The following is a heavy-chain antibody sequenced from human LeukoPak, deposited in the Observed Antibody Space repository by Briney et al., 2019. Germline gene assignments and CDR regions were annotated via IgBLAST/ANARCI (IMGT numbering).Heavy chain of an antibody. CDR1: GFTFSSAW. D-gene: IGHD1-1*01. CDR3: TAPKLVLYGLDV. Sequence: GGSLRLSCAASGFTFSSAWMNWVRQALGRGLEWVGRIKGQTEGGATDSATSVKGRFTISRDNSKNTLYLQMNNLNTEDTAVHYCTAPKLVLYGLDVWGQGTTVIVSS. CDR2: IKGQTEGGAT. V-gene: IGHV3-15*07. J-gene: IGHJ6*02.